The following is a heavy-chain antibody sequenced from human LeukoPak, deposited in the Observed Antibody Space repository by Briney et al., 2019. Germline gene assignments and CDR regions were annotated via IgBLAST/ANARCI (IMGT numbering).Heavy chain of an antibody. CDR1: GFTFSSYA. J-gene: IGHJ4*02. CDR2: ISGSGGST. V-gene: IGHV3-23*01. D-gene: IGHD2-15*01. CDR3: AKSVVMVVAVREFDY. Sequence: GGSLGLSCAASGFTFSSYAMSWVRQAPGKGLEWVSAISGSGGSTYYADSVKGRFTISRDNSKNTLYLQMNSLRAEDTAVYYCAKSVVMVVAVREFDYWGQGTLVTVSS.